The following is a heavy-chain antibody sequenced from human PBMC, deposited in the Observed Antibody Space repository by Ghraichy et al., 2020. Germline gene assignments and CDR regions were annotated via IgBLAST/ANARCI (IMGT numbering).Heavy chain of an antibody. J-gene: IGHJ6*02. CDR3: ATRRQGSGSYYNFFHYGLDV. Sequence: ASVKVSFKVSGHTLSELSMHWVRQVAGEGLEWMGGFDPEDGETIIAQKFQARVTMTEDTFTDTAYMELSSLRSEDTAMYFCATRRQGSGSYYNFFHYGLDVWGQGTTVTVSS. CDR2: FDPEDGET. D-gene: IGHD3-10*01. CDR1: GHTLSELS. V-gene: IGHV1-24*01.